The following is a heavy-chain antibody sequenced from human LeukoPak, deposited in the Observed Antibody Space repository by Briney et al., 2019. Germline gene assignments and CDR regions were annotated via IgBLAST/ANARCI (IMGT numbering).Heavy chain of an antibody. CDR2: IWHDGSHN. CDR1: GFAFNTYA. Sequence: GGSLRLSCAASGFAFNTYAMHWVRQAPGQGLEWVALIWHDGSHNFYSNSVRGQFTISRDNSKNTVSLQMNNLRPEDTAVYYCARDWGMGYCSSTSCYPQGAFDIWGQGTMVTVSS. J-gene: IGHJ3*02. D-gene: IGHD2-2*01. CDR3: ARDWGMGYCSSTSCYPQGAFDI. V-gene: IGHV3-33*01.